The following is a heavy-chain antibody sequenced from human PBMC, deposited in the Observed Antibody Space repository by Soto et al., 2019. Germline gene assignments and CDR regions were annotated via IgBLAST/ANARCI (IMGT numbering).Heavy chain of an antibody. V-gene: IGHV3-48*02. Sequence: GGSLRLSCAASGFTFSSYSMNWVRQAPGKGLEWVSYISSSSSTIYYADSVKGRFTISRDNAKNSLYLQMNSLRDEDTAVYYCASLVVAKTRNAFDIWGQGTMVTVSS. CDR2: ISSSSSTI. J-gene: IGHJ3*02. CDR3: ASLVVAKTRNAFDI. CDR1: GFTFSSYS. D-gene: IGHD3-22*01.